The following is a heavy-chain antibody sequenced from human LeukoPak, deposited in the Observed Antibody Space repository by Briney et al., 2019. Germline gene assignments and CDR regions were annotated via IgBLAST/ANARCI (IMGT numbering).Heavy chain of an antibody. Sequence: PGGSLRLSCAASGFTFSSYSMNWVRQAPGKGLEWVSSISSRSSYIYYADSVKGRFTISRDNAKNSLYLQMNSLRAEDTAVYYCARDFGTMIVEGSYWGQGTLVTVSS. D-gene: IGHD3-22*01. CDR1: GFTFSSYS. J-gene: IGHJ4*02. CDR2: ISSRSSYI. V-gene: IGHV3-21*01. CDR3: ARDFGTMIVEGSY.